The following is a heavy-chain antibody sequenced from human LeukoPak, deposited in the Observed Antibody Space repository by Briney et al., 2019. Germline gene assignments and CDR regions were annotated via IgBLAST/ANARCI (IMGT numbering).Heavy chain of an antibody. CDR3: ARAFVPAASGRVLYYYYGMDV. J-gene: IGHJ6*02. D-gene: IGHD2-2*01. CDR1: GFTFSSYS. Sequence: GGSLRLSCAASGFTFSSYSMNWVRQAPGKGLEWVSSISSSSSYIYYADSVKGRFTISRDNAKNSLYLQMNSLRAEDTAVYYCARAFVPAASGRVLYYYYGMDVWGQGTTVTVSS. CDR2: ISSSSSYI. V-gene: IGHV3-21*01.